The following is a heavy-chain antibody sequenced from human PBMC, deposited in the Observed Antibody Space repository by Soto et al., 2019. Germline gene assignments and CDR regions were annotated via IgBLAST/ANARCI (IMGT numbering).Heavy chain of an antibody. CDR2: FYYSGST. CDR1: GGSISSSSSY. Sequence: SETLSLTCTVSGGSISSSSSYWGWIRQPPGKGLEWIGTFYYSGSTYYNPSLKSRVTISVDTSKNQFSLKLSSVTAADTAVYYCARPQRGSSGWFYFDFWGQGTLVTVS. CDR3: ARPQRGSSGWFYFDF. J-gene: IGHJ4*02. D-gene: IGHD6-19*01. V-gene: IGHV4-39*01.